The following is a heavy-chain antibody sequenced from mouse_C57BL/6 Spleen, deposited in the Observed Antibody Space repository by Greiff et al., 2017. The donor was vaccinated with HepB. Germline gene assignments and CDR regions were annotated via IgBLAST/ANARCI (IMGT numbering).Heavy chain of an antibody. Sequence: VQLQQSGAELVRPGASVTLSCKASGYTFTDYEMHWVKQTPVHGLEWIGAIDPETGGTAYNQKFKGKAILTADKSSSTAYMELRSLTSEDSAVYYCTRSGYYGSSYGWYFDVCGTGTTVTVSS. CDR1: GYTFTDYE. D-gene: IGHD1-1*01. CDR3: TRSGYYGSSYGWYFDV. CDR2: IDPETGGT. J-gene: IGHJ1*03. V-gene: IGHV1-15*01.